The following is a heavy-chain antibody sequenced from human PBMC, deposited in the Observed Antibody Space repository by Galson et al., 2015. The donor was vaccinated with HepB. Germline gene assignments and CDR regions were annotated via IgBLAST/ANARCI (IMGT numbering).Heavy chain of an antibody. D-gene: IGHD3-16*01. CDR1: GFIPSNNW. CDR2: INGDGSLI. CDR3: ARDFEYDLT. V-gene: IGHV3-74*01. Sequence: SLRLSCAASGFIPSNNWMHWVRQAPGKGLVWVSRINGDGSLIVYADSVKGRFTISRDNGKNTLFLQMNSLRVEDTAVYFCARDFEYDLTWGQGTTVTVSS. J-gene: IGHJ6*02.